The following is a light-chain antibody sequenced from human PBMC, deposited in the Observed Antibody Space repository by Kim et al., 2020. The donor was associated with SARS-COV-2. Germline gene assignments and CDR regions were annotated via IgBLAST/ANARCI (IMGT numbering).Light chain of an antibody. V-gene: IGLV2-14*03. CDR2: DVS. Sequence: SIPRSCTGTSSGVGGYNYVSWYQQHAGKAPKLMIYDVSNRPSGVSNRFSGSKSGNTASLTISGLQAEDEADYYCSSYTSSSTLKVFGGGTQLTVL. CDR1: SSGVGGYNY. CDR3: SSYTSSSTLKV. J-gene: IGLJ3*02.